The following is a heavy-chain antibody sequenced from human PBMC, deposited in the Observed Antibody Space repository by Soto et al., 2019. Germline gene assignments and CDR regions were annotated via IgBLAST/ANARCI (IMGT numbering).Heavy chain of an antibody. J-gene: IGHJ4*02. D-gene: IGHD3-16*02. CDR1: GFTFSSYA. CDR2: ISGSGGST. CDR3: ARMGELSSVIFDY. Sequence: GGSLRLSCAASGFTFSSYAMSWVRQAPGKGLEWVSTISGSGGSTYYADSVKGRFTISRDNSKNTLYLQMNSLRAEDTAVYYCARMGELSSVIFDYWGQGTLVTVSS. V-gene: IGHV3-23*01.